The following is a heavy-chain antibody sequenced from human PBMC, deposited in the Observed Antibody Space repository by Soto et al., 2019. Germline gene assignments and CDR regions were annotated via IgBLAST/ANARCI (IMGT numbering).Heavy chain of an antibody. D-gene: IGHD2-21*02. J-gene: IGHJ4*02. CDR2: IRSKANSYAT. CDR3: TFPYYGGDYSFDY. Sequence: PGGSLRLSCAASGFTFSGSAMHWVRQASGKGLEWVGRIRSKANSYATAYAASVKGRFTISRDDSKNTAYLQMNSLKTEDTAVYYCTFPYYGGDYSFDYWGQGTLVTVSS. V-gene: IGHV3-73*01. CDR1: GFTFSGSA.